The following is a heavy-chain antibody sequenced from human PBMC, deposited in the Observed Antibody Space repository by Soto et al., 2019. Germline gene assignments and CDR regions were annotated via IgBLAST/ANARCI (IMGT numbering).Heavy chain of an antibody. J-gene: IGHJ6*02. CDR3: TTELAALRTARLQQGDYYYGMDV. CDR2: IKSKTDGGTT. Sequence: GGSLRLSCAASGFTFSNAWMNWVRQAPGKGLEWVGRIKSKTDGGTTDYAAPVKGRFTISRDDSKNTLYLQMNSLKTEDTAVYYCTTELAALRTARLQQGDYYYGMDVWGQGTTVTVSS. CDR1: GFTFSNAW. D-gene: IGHD6-6*01. V-gene: IGHV3-15*07.